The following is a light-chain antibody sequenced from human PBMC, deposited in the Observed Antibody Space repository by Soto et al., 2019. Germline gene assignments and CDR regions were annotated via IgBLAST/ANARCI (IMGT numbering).Light chain of an antibody. CDR1: QNIRSR. J-gene: IGKJ1*01. CDR3: QQYHSYWK. V-gene: IGKV1-5*01. CDR2: DAS. Sequence: FHVSQSPCRPSGSVVLKVTMTARASQNIRSRLAWFQQKPGKAPKLLIYDASSLESGVPQRFSGSGSGTEFTLTISSLQTDDFSSYYCQQYHSYWKFGQGTKVDIK.